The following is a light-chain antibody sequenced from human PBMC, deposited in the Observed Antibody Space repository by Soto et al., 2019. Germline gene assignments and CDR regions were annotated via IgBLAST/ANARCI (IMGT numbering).Light chain of an antibody. CDR1: QSVSSN. J-gene: IGKJ5*01. V-gene: IGKV3-20*01. CDR3: QHYGFSPPIT. Sequence: EMVITQSPATLSVSPGERATLSCRASQSVSSNLAWYQLKPGQAPRLLVYGASSRATGIPDRFSGSGSGTDFTLIISRLEPEDFAVYYCQHYGFSPPITFGQGTRLEIK. CDR2: GAS.